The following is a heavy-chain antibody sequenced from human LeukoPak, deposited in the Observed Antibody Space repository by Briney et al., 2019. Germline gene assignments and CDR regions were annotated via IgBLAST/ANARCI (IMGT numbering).Heavy chain of an antibody. D-gene: IGHD3-10*01. CDR2: VKSKSAGETT. CDR3: TLIQGWGSGSYYRDF. Sequence: PGGSLRLSCAASGLSISNDWMSWVRQAPGKGLEWVARVKSKSAGETTDYAAPVKGRFTISGDDSKNTLYLQMNSLKTEDTAVYYCTLIQGWGSGSYYRDFWGQGTLVTVSS. J-gene: IGHJ4*02. CDR1: GLSISNDW. V-gene: IGHV3-15*01.